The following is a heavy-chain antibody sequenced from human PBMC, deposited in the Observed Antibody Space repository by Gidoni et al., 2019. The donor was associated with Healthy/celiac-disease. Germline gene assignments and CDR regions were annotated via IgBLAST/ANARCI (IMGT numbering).Heavy chain of an antibody. J-gene: IGHJ6*02. V-gene: IGHV2-5*01. Sequence: QITLKESGPTLVNPTQTLTLTCTFPGFSPSTSGVGVGWIRQPPGKALEWLALIYWNDDKRYSPSLKSRLTITKDTSKNQVVLTMTNMDPVDTATYYRAHSEDGYYYYGMDVWGQGTTVTVSS. CDR1: GFSPSTSGVG. CDR3: AHSEDGYYYYGMDV. CDR2: IYWNDDK.